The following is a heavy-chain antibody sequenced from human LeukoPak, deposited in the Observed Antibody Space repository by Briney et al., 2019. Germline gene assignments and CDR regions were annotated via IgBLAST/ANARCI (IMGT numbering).Heavy chain of an antibody. V-gene: IGHV1-46*01. D-gene: IGHD2-15*01. Sequence: GASVKVSCKASGYTFTSYYMHWVRQAPGQGLEWMGIINPSGGSTSYAQKFQGRVTMTRDMSTSTVYMELSSLRSEDTAVYYCARDKEVVAATNAFDIWGQGTMVTVFS. CDR1: GYTFTSYY. CDR2: INPSGGST. J-gene: IGHJ3*02. CDR3: ARDKEVVAATNAFDI.